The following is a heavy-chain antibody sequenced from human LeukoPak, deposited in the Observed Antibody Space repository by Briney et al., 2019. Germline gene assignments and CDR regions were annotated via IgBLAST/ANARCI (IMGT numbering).Heavy chain of an antibody. V-gene: IGHV4-4*07. Sequence: SETLSLTCNVSGGSISSYYWSWIRQPAGKGLEWIGRIYTSGSTNYNPSLKSRVTMSVDTSKSQFSLKLSSMTAADTAVYYCARDQWSGDAFDIWGQGTMVTVSS. CDR2: IYTSGST. CDR3: ARDQWSGDAFDI. D-gene: IGHD3-10*02. J-gene: IGHJ3*02. CDR1: GGSISSYY.